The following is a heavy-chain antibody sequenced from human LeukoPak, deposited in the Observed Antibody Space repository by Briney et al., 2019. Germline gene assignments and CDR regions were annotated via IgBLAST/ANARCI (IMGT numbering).Heavy chain of an antibody. Sequence: GGSLRLSCSASGFTFSSYGMHWVRQAPGKGLEYVSAISSNGGSTYYADSVKGRFTISRDNSKNTLYLQMSSRRAEVTAVYYCVKDRRYSSNWYYFDYWGQGTLVIVSS. CDR3: VKDRRYSSNWYYFDY. J-gene: IGHJ4*02. D-gene: IGHD6-13*01. V-gene: IGHV3-64D*09. CDR2: ISSNGGST. CDR1: GFTFSSYG.